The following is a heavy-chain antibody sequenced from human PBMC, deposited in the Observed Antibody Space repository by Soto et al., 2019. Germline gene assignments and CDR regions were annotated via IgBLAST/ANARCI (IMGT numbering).Heavy chain of an antibody. CDR1: GYTFTNNF. J-gene: IGHJ5*02. CDR3: ARDPIWTYTWNYARLNYLDP. V-gene: IGHV1-3*04. D-gene: IGHD1-7*01. CDR2: IHTAKGNT. Sequence: GASVKVSCKASGYTFTNNFIHWLLQAPGQTLEWMGWIHTAKGNTKYSQKFEARVTLTRDTAASTAYMELNSLRSDDTAVYYCARDPIWTYTWNYARLNYLDPWGQGTLVTVSS.